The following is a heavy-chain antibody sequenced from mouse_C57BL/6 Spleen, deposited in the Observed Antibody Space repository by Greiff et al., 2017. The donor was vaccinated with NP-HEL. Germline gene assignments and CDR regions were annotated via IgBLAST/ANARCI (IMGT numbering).Heavy chain of an antibody. D-gene: IGHD1-1*01. J-gene: IGHJ2*01. CDR3: ARGVLLRFYYLDY. CDR1: GYAFSSSW. V-gene: IGHV1-82*01. CDR2: IYPGDGDT. Sequence: QVQLQQSGPELVKPGASVKISCKASGYAFSSSWMNWVKQRPGKGLEWIGRIYPGDGDTNYNGKFKGKATLTADKSSSTAYMQLSSLTSEDSAVYFCARGVLLRFYYLDYWGQGTTLTVSS.